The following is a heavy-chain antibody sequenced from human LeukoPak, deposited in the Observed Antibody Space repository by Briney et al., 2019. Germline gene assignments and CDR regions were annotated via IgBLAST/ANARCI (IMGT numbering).Heavy chain of an antibody. CDR1: GYSFTSYG. CDR3: AKDFRDQWLVNAFHI. V-gene: IGHV1-2*02. CDR2: INPNTGGT. D-gene: IGHD6-19*01. J-gene: IGHJ3*02. Sequence: ASVKVSCKSSGYSFTSYGINWVRQAPGQGLEWMGWINPNTGGTNYAQTFQGRVTMTRDTSITTAYMELRSLEYDDTAVYYCAKDFRDQWLVNAFHIWGQGTMVTVSS.